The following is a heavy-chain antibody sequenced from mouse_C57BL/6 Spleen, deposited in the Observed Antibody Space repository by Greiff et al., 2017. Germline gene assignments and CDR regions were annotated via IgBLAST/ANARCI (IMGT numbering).Heavy chain of an antibody. CDR1: GYTFTSYW. CDR2: IDPSDSYT. D-gene: IGHD3-2*02. V-gene: IGHV1-69*01. J-gene: IGHJ2*01. Sequence: QVQLQQPGAELVMPGASVKLSCKASGYTFTSYWMHWVKQRPGQGLEWIGEIDPSDSYTNYNQQCKGKSTLTVDKSSSTAYMQLSSLTSEDSAVYYCARLGSAGYYWGQGTTLTVSS. CDR3: ARLGSAGYY.